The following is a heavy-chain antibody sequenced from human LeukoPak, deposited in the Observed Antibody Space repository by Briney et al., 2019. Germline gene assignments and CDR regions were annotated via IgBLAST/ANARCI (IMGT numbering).Heavy chain of an antibody. Sequence: ASVKVSCKASGYTFTSYGISWVRQAPGQGLEWMGWISAYNGNTNYAQKLQGRVTMTTDTSTSTADMELRSLRSDDTAVYYCARDRSSGWYEYYYYYGMDVWGKGTTVTVSS. CDR1: GYTFTSYG. J-gene: IGHJ6*04. D-gene: IGHD6-19*01. CDR2: ISAYNGNT. V-gene: IGHV1-18*04. CDR3: ARDRSSGWYEYYYYYGMDV.